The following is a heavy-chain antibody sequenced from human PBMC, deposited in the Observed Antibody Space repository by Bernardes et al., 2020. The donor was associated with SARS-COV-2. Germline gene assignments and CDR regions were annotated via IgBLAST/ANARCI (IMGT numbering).Heavy chain of an antibody. CDR2: ISRSSSYI. V-gene: IGHV3-21*01. J-gene: IGHJ2*01. Sequence: GGSLRLSCVASGFTFSSYNMNWVRQAPGKGLEWVSGISRSSSYIYYADSVKGRSTISRDDAKKSLYLEMNSLRAEDTAVYYCARDGYSPYGMDVWGRGTLVTVSS. CDR3: ARDGYSPYGMDV. D-gene: IGHD3-10*01. CDR1: GFTFSSYN.